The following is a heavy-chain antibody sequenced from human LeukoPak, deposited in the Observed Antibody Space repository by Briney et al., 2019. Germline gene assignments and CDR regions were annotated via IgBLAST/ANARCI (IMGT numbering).Heavy chain of an antibody. CDR1: GGTFSSYA. J-gene: IGHJ4*02. CDR2: IIPILGIA. V-gene: IGHV1-69*04. CDR3: ASLVRDGYNRITDY. D-gene: IGHD5-24*01. Sequence: SVKVSCKASGGTFSSYAISWVRQAPGQGLAWMGRIIPILGIANYAQKFQGRVTITADKSTSTAYMELSSLRSEDTAVYYCASLVRDGYNRITDYWGQGTLVTVSS.